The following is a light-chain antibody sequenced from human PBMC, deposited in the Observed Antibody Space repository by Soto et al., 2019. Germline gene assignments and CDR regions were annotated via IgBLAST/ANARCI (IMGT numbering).Light chain of an antibody. J-gene: IGLJ1*01. Sequence: QSALTQPPSASGSPGQSVAISCTGTSSDVGGYDYVSWYQQLPGKAPKLIIREVNKRPSGVPHRFSGSKSGNTASLTVSGLQAEDEADYYCSSYAGSSTQVFGTGTKLTVL. V-gene: IGLV2-8*01. CDR3: SSYAGSSTQV. CDR1: SSDVGGYDY. CDR2: EVN.